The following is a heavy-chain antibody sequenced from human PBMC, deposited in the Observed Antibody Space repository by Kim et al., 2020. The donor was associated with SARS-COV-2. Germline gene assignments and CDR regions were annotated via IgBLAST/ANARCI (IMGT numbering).Heavy chain of an antibody. CDR3: ARRSSSWYGFDY. Sequence: YYHPSLTSRVTRSVDPSKNQFSLKLSSVTATDTAVHYCARRSSSWYGFDYWGQGTLVTVSS. D-gene: IGHD6-13*01. V-gene: IGHV4-39*01. J-gene: IGHJ4*02.